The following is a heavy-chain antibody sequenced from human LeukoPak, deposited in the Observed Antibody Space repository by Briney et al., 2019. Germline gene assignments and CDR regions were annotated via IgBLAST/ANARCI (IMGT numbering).Heavy chain of an antibody. V-gene: IGHV3-48*03. J-gene: IGHJ2*01. Sequence: GGSLRLSCAASGFTFSSYEMNWVRQAPGKGLEWVSYISSSGSTIYYADSVKGRFTISRDNAKNSLYLQMNSLRAEDTAVYYCARDHLSDWYFDLWGRGTLVTVSS. CDR3: ARDHLSDWYFDL. CDR1: GFTFSSYE. CDR2: ISSSGSTI.